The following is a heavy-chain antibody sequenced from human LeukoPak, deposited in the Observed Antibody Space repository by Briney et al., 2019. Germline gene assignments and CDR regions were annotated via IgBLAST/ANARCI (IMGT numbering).Heavy chain of an antibody. D-gene: IGHD4-11*01. Sequence: PGRSLRLSCAASGFTFSSYGMHWVRQAPGKGLEWVAVISFDGSNKYCSDSVKGRFTISRDNSKNTLYVQMNSLRAEDTAVYHCAKVSWSSNHDDYWGQGTLVTVSS. CDR2: ISFDGSNK. CDR1: GFTFSSYG. CDR3: AKVSWSSNHDDY. V-gene: IGHV3-30*18. J-gene: IGHJ4*02.